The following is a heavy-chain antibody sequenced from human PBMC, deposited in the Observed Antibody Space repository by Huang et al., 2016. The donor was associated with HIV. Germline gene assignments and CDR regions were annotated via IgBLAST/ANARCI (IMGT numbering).Heavy chain of an antibody. CDR1: GFTVSGNY. V-gene: IGHV3-53*01. D-gene: IGHD1-26*01. Sequence: EVQLVESGGGLIQPGGSLRLSCAASGFTVSGNYMSWCRQAPGRGLGWVSVIYSEDSTYFAESVKGRFTFSRDNSKNTLYLQMNSLRAEDTAVYYCAAQWELRGGVDFWGQGTLFTVSS. J-gene: IGHJ4*02. CDR3: AAQWELRGGVDF. CDR2: IYSEDST.